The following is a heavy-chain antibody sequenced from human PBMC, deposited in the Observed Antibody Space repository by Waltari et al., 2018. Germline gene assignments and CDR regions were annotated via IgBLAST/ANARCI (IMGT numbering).Heavy chain of an antibody. J-gene: IGHJ4*02. CDR3: ARGPPPPEADY. Sequence: QVQLVQSGAEVKKPGASVKVSCKASGYTFTSYDINWVRQATGQGLEWMGLMNPKSGNPGFAQKFQGRVNLSRNPSLSPAHLGLGRLGSEGPAVYYWARGPPPPEADYWGQGTLVTVSS. CDR2: MNPKSGNP. CDR1: GYTFTSYD. V-gene: IGHV1-8*03.